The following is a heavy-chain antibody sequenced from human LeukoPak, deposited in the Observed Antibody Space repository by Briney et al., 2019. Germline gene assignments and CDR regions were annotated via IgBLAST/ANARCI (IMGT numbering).Heavy chain of an antibody. CDR1: GFTVSTYY. D-gene: IGHD3-3*02. J-gene: IGHJ2*01. Sequence: GSLRLSCAASGFTVSTYYMNWVRQAPGKGLEWVSIIYRGGTTYYADRMKGRFTISRDASKSTLSIQKNSLRAEDTAVYFCARVGDHFHWNLDLWGRGTLVSV. V-gene: IGHV3-53*01. CDR3: ARVGDHFHWNLDL. CDR2: IYRGGTT.